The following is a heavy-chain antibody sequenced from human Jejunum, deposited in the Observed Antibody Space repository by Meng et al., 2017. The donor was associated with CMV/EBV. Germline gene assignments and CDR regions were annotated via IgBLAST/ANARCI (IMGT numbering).Heavy chain of an antibody. CDR1: GGSIASDDYW. CDR2: IYHKGHT. D-gene: IGHD5-24*01. J-gene: IGHJ5*01. Sequence: HVQLQESGPGLVEPSQTLSLTCTVSGGSIASDDYWWSWIRQPPGKGLEWIGYIYHKGHTYYNPSLRSRISISVDTSKNQFSLRLNSVTAADTAVYYCARDKAGYKNCDSWGQGTLVTVSS. V-gene: IGHV4-30-4*08. CDR3: ARDKAGYKNCDS.